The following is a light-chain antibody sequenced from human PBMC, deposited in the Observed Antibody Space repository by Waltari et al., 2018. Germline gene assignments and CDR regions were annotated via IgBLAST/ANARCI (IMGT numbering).Light chain of an antibody. CDR3: CSYARSSTFV. V-gene: IGLV2-23*03. CDR2: EGS. Sequence: QSALTQPASVSGSPGQSITISCTGTSSDVGSYNLVSWYQQHPGKAPKLMIYEGSKRPSGVSKRFSGSKSGNTASLTISGLQAEDEADYYCCSYARSSTFVFGGGTKLTVL. CDR1: SSDVGSYNL. J-gene: IGLJ3*02.